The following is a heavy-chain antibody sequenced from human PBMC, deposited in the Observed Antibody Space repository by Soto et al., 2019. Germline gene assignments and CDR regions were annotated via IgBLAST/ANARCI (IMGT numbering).Heavy chain of an antibody. Sequence: GGSLRLSCAASGFTFSSYWMHWVRQAPGKGLVWVSYISSSGSTIYYADSVKGRFTISRDNAKNSLYLQMNSLRAEDTAVYYCASSDFCSGGSCYYHWGQGTLVTVSS. CDR2: ISSSGSTI. CDR1: GFTFSSYW. CDR3: ASSDFCSGGSCYYH. D-gene: IGHD2-15*01. V-gene: IGHV3-48*04. J-gene: IGHJ5*02.